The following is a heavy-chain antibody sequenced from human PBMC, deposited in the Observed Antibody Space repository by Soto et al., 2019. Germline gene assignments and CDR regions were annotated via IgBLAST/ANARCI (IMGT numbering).Heavy chain of an antibody. Sequence: GGSLRLSCAASGFTFSSYAMHWVRQAPGKGLEWVAVISYAGSNKYYADSVKGRFTISRDNSKNTLFLQMNSLRAEDTAVYYCASSGYWGQGSLVTVSS. V-gene: IGHV3-30-3*01. CDR2: ISYAGSNK. CDR1: GFTFSSYA. J-gene: IGHJ4*02. CDR3: ASSGY.